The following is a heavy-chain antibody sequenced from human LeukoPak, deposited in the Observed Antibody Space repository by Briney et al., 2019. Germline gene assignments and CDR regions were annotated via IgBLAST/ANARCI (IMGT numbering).Heavy chain of an antibody. Sequence: PSETLSLTCAGYGGSFSGYYWSWIRQPPGKGLEWIGEINHSGSTNYNPSLNSRVTIPVDTSKNQFSLKLSSVTAADTAVYYCARALDDSSGYYVDYWGQGTLVTVSS. J-gene: IGHJ4*02. CDR2: INHSGST. CDR3: ARALDDSSGYYVDY. V-gene: IGHV4-34*01. D-gene: IGHD3-22*01. CDR1: GGSFSGYY.